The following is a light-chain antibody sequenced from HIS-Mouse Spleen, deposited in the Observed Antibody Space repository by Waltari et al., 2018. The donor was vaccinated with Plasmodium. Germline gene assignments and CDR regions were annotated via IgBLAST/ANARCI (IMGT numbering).Light chain of an antibody. CDR1: QSISIW. CDR3: QQYNSYSWT. V-gene: IGKV1-5*03. CDR2: KAS. Sequence: DIQMTKSPSTLSASVGDRVTITFRASQSISIWLALYQQKPGKAPKLLIYKASSLESGVPSRFSGSGSGTEFTLTISRLQPDDFATYYCQQYNSYSWTFGQGTKVEIK. J-gene: IGKJ1*01.